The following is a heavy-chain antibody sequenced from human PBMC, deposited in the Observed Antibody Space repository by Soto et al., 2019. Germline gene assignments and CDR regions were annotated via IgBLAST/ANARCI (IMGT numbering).Heavy chain of an antibody. CDR1: GFTFSSSS. V-gene: IGHV3-48*01. CDR2: ISSSSSTI. CDR3: AKGGRQWLVSSDFNY. D-gene: IGHD6-19*01. J-gene: IGHJ4*02. Sequence: GGSLRLSCAASGFTFSSSSMNWVRQAPGKGLEWVSYISSSSSTIYYADSVKGRFTISRDNAKNTVSLEMTSLRAEDTAVYYCAKGGRQWLVSSDFNYWGQGALVTVSS.